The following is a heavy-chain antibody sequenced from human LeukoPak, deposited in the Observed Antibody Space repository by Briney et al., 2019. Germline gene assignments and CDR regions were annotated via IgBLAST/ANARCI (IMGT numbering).Heavy chain of an antibody. CDR1: GGTVSSYA. CDR3: ARNPPYYYSSGYYYFPGDY. CDR2: IIPIFGTA. D-gene: IGHD3-22*01. V-gene: IGHV1-69*05. J-gene: IGHJ4*02. Sequence: ASVKVSCKASGGTVSSYAISWVRQAPGQGLEWRGGIIPIFGTANYAQKLQGRVTMTTDTYTRTAYMELRSLRSDDTAVYYCARNPPYYYSSGYYYFPGDYWGQGTLVTVSS.